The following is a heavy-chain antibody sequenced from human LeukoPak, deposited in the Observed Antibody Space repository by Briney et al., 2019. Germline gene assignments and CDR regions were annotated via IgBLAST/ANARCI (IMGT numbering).Heavy chain of an antibody. Sequence: PGGSLRLSCAASGFTFSNFPITWVRQAPGKGLEAFSFISGSGGDTYYKDSVKGRFTVSRDNSKNTLYLQMNSLRAEDTAVYYCAIEGLFTYYDFWSGYFDGYYFDYWGQGTLVTVSS. V-gene: IGHV3-23*01. CDR2: ISGSGGDT. J-gene: IGHJ4*02. D-gene: IGHD3-3*01. CDR3: AIEGLFTYYDFWSGYFDGYYFDY. CDR1: GFTFSNFP.